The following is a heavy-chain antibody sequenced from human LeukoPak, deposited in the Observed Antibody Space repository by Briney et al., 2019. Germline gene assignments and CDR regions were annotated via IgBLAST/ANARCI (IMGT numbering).Heavy chain of an antibody. Sequence: QPGRSLRLSCAVSGFTFQTFGMHWVRQTPGKGLEWVALISFDGSYKYYTDSVKGRFTISRDNSKNTLYLQMNSLRAEDTAVYYCAKKSYYYMDVWGKGTTVTVSS. J-gene: IGHJ6*03. CDR2: ISFDGSYK. CDR1: GFTFQTFG. V-gene: IGHV3-30*18. CDR3: AKKSYYYMDV.